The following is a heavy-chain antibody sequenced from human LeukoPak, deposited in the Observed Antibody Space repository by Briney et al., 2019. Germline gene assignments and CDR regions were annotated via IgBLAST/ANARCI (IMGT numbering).Heavy chain of an antibody. CDR2: ISYDGSNK. V-gene: IGHV3-30-3*01. D-gene: IGHD6-6*01. CDR1: GFTFTTYA. Sequence: GGSLRLSRTASGFTFTTYAMHWVRQAPGKGLEWVAVISYDGSNKYYADSVKGRFPISRDNSKSTLYLQMNSLRSDDTAVYYCARVRHLVFSSSATYDAFDIWGQGTMVTVSS. J-gene: IGHJ3*02. CDR3: ARVRHLVFSSSATYDAFDI.